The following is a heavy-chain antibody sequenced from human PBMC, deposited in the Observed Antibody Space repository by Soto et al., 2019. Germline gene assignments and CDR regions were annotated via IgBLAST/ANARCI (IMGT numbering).Heavy chain of an antibody. CDR2: ISSSSSYI. D-gene: IGHD6-13*01. CDR1: AFTLRNYS. Sequence: GSLRLSCGASAFTLRNYSMNWVRQAPGKGLEWVSSISSSSSYIYYADSVKGRFTISRDNAKNSLYLQMNSLGAEDTAVYYCARLSSSWSFDYWGQGTLVTVSS. CDR3: ARLSSSWSFDY. V-gene: IGHV3-21*01. J-gene: IGHJ4*02.